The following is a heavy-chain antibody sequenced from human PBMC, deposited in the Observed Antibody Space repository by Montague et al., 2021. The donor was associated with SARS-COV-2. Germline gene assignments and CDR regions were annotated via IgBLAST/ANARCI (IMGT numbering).Heavy chain of an antibody. CDR3: AHFGILRYFDP. J-gene: IGHJ5*02. D-gene: IGHD3-9*01. CDR1: GFSLSTSEVG. Sequence: PALVKPTQTLTLTCTFSGFSLSTSEVGVGWIRQPPGKAPEFLALIYGDDDNRYKPSLKSRLTITKVTSTNQVVLTMTNVDPVDTATYYCAHFGILRYFDPWGQGTLVTVSS. CDR2: IYGDDDN. V-gene: IGHV2-5*02.